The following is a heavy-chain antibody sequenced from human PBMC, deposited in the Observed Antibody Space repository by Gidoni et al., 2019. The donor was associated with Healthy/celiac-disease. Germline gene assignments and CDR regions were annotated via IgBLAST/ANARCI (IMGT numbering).Heavy chain of an antibody. D-gene: IGHD6-19*01. CDR3: ARDRGSSGWNFDY. CDR2: IYYSGST. CDR1: GGSISSYY. J-gene: IGHJ4*02. V-gene: IGHV4-59*01. Sequence: QVQLQESGPGLVKPSETLSLTCTVSGGSISSYYWSWIRQPPGKGLEWIGYIYYSGSTNYNPSLKSRVTISVDTSKNQFSLKLSSVTAADTAVYYCARDRGSSGWNFDYWGQGTLVTVSS.